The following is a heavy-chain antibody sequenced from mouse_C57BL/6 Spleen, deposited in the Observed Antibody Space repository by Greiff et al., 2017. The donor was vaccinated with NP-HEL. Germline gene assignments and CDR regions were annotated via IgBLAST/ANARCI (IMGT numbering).Heavy chain of an antibody. Sequence: DVHLVESGEGLVKPGGSLKLSCAASGFTFSSYAMSWVRQTPEKRLEWVAYISSGGDYIYYADTVKGRFTISRDNARNTLYLQMSSLKSEDTAMYYCTRVDYLYAMDYWGQGTSVTVSS. CDR3: TRVDYLYAMDY. D-gene: IGHD2-4*01. V-gene: IGHV5-9-1*02. CDR2: ISSGGDYI. J-gene: IGHJ4*01. CDR1: GFTFSSYA.